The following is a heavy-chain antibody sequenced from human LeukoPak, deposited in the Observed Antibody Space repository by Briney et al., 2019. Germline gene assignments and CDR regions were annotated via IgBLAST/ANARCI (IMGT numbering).Heavy chain of an antibody. J-gene: IGHJ3*02. Sequence: SVKVSCKASGGTFSSYAISWVRQAPGQGLEWMGRIIPTFGTANYAQKFQGRVTITTDESTSTAYMELSSLRSEDTAVYYCAGADKTMGNNAFEIWGRGTVVTVSS. CDR3: AGADKTMGNNAFEI. CDR1: GGTFSSYA. D-gene: IGHD5-18*01. V-gene: IGHV1-69*05. CDR2: IIPTFGTA.